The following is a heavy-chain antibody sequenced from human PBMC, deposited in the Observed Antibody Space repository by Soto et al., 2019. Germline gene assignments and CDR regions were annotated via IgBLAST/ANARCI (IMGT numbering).Heavy chain of an antibody. D-gene: IGHD3-10*01. J-gene: IGHJ6*02. V-gene: IGHV1-69*06. CDR1: GGTFSSYR. CDR2: ITPVFGTP. CDR3: ARDLPSLEVRSYGMDV. Sequence: ASVKVSCKVSGGTFSSYRFSWVRQAPGQGLEWMGGITPVFGTPDYAQKFQGRVTVTADRSTNTAYMELSRLTSEDTAVYYCARDLPSLEVRSYGMDVWGQGTTVTISS.